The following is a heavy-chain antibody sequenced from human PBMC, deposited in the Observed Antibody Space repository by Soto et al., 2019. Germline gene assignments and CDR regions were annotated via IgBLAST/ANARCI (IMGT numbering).Heavy chain of an antibody. CDR2: ISGSGGST. D-gene: IGHD3-22*01. Sequence: GGSLRLSCAASGFTFSSYAMSWVRQAPGKGLEWVSAISGSGGSTYYAVSVKGRFTISRDNSKNTLYLQMNSLRAEDTAVYYCAKTLGFDGTYYYDSSGYYTPRSSAEYFQHWGQGTLVTVSS. CDR1: GFTFSSYA. CDR3: AKTLGFDGTYYYDSSGYYTPRSSAEYFQH. J-gene: IGHJ1*01. V-gene: IGHV3-23*01.